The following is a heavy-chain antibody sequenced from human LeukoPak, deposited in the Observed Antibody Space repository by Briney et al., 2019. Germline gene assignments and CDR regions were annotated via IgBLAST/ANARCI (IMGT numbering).Heavy chain of an antibody. D-gene: IGHD5-18*01. CDR3: AKRRYSYDIDY. Sequence: PGGSLRLSCAAPGFTFSRYAMSWVRQAPGKGLEWVSGISGSGSSTDYADSVKGRLTISRDNSKNMLYLQMNSLRAEDTAVYYCAKRRYSYDIDYWGQGTLVTVSS. CDR1: GFTFSRYA. CDR2: ISGSGSST. V-gene: IGHV3-23*01. J-gene: IGHJ4*02.